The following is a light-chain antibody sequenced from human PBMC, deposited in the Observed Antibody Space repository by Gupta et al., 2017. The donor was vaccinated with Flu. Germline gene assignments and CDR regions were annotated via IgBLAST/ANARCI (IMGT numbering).Light chain of an antibody. V-gene: IGKV1-33*01. CDR2: TAS. CDR1: QDIGIY. J-gene: IGKJ3*01. Sequence: DIKMTQSPSSLSASLGDRVTITCQTSQDIGIYLNWYQLKSGAAPKLLISTASTLEPGVPPRCSGSGSGTHFTLTIRSLRPEDVATYYCQQYDTLFTFGPGT. CDR3: QQYDTLFT.